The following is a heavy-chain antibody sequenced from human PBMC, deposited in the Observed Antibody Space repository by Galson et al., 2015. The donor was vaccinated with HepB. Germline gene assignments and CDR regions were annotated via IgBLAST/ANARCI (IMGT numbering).Heavy chain of an antibody. V-gene: IGHV7-4-1*02. CDR2: INTNTGNP. J-gene: IGHJ4*02. CDR3: ARRHSGSGADFDY. Sequence: SVKVSCKASGYTFTRYAINWVRQASGQGLEWMGWINTNTGNPTCAQGFRGRFVFSLDTSASTAYLQISSLKTGDTAIYYCARRHSGSGADFDYWGQGTLVTVSS. D-gene: IGHD3-10*01. CDR1: GYTFTRYA.